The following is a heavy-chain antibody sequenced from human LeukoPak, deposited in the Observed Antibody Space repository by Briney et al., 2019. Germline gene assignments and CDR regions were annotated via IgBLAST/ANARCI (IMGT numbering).Heavy chain of an antibody. CDR2: IYYSGST. CDR3: ARSVMITFGGVSAFDI. J-gene: IGHJ3*02. CDR1: GGSISSSSYY. V-gene: IGHV4-61*05. D-gene: IGHD3-16*01. Sequence: PSETLSLTCTVSGGSISSSSYYWGWIRQPPGKGLEWIGYIYYSGSTNYNPSLKSRVTISVDTSKNQFSLKLSSVTAADTAVYYCARSVMITFGGVSAFDIWGQGTMVTVSS.